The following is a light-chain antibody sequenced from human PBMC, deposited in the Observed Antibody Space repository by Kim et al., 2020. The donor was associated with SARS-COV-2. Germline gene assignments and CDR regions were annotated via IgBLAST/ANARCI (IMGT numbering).Light chain of an antibody. Sequence: GQSITISCTGNSSDVGGYNYVSWYQQPPGKVPKLIIFDVNKRPSGVSNRFSGSKSGDTASLTISGLQAEDEADYYCSSYTTSGTYVFGTGTKVTVL. CDR1: SSDVGGYNY. CDR2: DVN. CDR3: SSYTTSGTYV. J-gene: IGLJ1*01. V-gene: IGLV2-14*04.